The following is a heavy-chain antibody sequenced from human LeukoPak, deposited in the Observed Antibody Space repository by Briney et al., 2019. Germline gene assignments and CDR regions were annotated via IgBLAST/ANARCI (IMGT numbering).Heavy chain of an antibody. V-gene: IGHV4-31*03. CDR3: ARVQGYDSPYFDL. Sequence: SQTLSLTCTVSGGSISSGGYYWSWIRQHPGKGLEWIGYIYYSGSTYYNPSLKSRVTISVDTSKNQFSLKLSSVTAADTAVYYCARVQGYDSPYFDLWGRGTLVTVSS. J-gene: IGHJ2*01. CDR2: IYYSGST. CDR1: GGSISSGGYY. D-gene: IGHD3-22*01.